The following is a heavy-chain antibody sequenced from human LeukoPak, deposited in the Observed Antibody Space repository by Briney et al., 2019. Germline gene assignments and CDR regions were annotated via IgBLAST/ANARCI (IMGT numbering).Heavy chain of an antibody. J-gene: IGHJ5*02. CDR1: GYTFTGYY. V-gene: IGHV1-2*02. Sequence: ASVKVSCKASGYTFTGYYMHWVRQAPGQGPEWMGWINPNSGGTNYAQKFQGRVTMTRDTSISTAYMELSRLRSDDTAVYYCARSRNYCSSTSCYSHPPRGWFDPWGQGTLVTVSS. CDR2: INPNSGGT. D-gene: IGHD2-2*02. CDR3: ARSRNYCSSTSCYSHPPRGWFDP.